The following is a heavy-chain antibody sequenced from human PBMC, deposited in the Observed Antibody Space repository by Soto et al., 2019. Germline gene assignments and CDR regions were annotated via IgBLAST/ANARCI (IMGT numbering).Heavy chain of an antibody. CDR2: ISQTGGT. V-gene: IGHV4-34*01. CDR3: ARDPNANAFDI. CDR1: GASLSGYD. Sequence: SETLSLTCAVSGASLSGYDWSWVRQPPGKGLEWIGEISQTGGTNYDPSLKGRVSISIDTSKNQFSLRLSSVTAADTAIYYCARDPNANAFDIWGRGTMVTV. J-gene: IGHJ3*02.